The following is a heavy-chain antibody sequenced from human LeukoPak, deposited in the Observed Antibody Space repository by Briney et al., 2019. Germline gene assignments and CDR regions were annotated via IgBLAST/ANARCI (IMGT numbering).Heavy chain of an antibody. V-gene: IGHV4-34*01. CDR3: ARDGDQAVAGGGLDY. J-gene: IGHJ4*02. CDR2: INHSGST. CDR1: GGSFSGYY. Sequence: SETLSLTCAVYGGSFSGYYWSWIRQPPGKGLEWIGEINHSGSTNYNPSLKSRVTISVDTSKNQFSLKLSSVTAADTAVYYCARDGDQAVAGGGLDYWGQGTLVTVSS. D-gene: IGHD6-19*01.